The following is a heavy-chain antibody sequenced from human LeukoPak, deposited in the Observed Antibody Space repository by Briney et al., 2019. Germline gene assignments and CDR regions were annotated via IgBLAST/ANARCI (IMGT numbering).Heavy chain of an antibody. CDR3: ARMDSSGYYYVGYFDY. D-gene: IGHD3-22*01. CDR1: GYSINSGYY. J-gene: IGHJ4*02. Sequence: SETLSLTCTVSGYSINSGYYWGWIRQPPGKGLEWIAIIYHSGSTYYNPSLKSRVTISVDTSKNQFSLKLSSVTAADTAVYYCARMDSSGYYYVGYFDYWGQGTLVTVSS. V-gene: IGHV4-38-2*02. CDR2: IYHSGST.